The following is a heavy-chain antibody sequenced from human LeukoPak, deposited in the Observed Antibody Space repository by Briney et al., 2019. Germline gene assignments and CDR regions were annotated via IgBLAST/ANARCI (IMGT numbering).Heavy chain of an antibody. CDR3: ARDTGSSFDY. CDR1: GFTFSVYW. J-gene: IGHJ4*02. V-gene: IGHV3-74*01. Sequence: PGGSLRLSCAASGFTFSVYWMYWVRQAPGKGLVWVSRINSDGSSTSYADFVKGRFTISRDNAKNTLHLQMSSLRAEDTAVYYCARDTGSSFDYWGQGTLVTVSS. CDR2: INSDGSST. D-gene: IGHD4-17*01.